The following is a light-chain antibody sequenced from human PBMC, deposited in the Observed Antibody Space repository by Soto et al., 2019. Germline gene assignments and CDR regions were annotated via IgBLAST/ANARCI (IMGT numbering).Light chain of an antibody. J-gene: IGKJ1*01. CDR2: GAS. V-gene: IGKV3-20*01. Sequence: EIVMTQSPATLSVSPGGRATLSCRASQSISGTLAWYQQKPGQAPRLLIYGASSRATDIPDRFSGSGSGTDFTLTISRLEPDDFAVYYCQQYGASPQTFGQGTKVDI. CDR1: QSISGT. CDR3: QQYGASPQT.